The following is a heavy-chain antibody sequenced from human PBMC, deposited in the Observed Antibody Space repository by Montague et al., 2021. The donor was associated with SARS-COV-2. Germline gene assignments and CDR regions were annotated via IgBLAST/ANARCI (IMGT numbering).Heavy chain of an antibody. V-gene: IGHV3-30-3*01. D-gene: IGHD4-23*01. CDR3: ARDGTVVNAFDI. CDR2: ISYDGSNK. J-gene: IGHJ3*02. CDR1: GFTFSSYA. Sequence: SLRLSCAASGFTFSSYAMHWVRQAPGKGLEWVAVISYDGSNKYYADSVKGRFTISRDNSKNTLYLQMNSQRAEDTAVYYCARDGTVVNAFDIWGQGTMVTVSS.